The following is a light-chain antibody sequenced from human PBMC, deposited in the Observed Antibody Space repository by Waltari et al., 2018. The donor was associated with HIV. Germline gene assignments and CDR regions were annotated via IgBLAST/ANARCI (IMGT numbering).Light chain of an antibody. CDR1: QGISNY. V-gene: IGKV1-9*01. CDR2: AAS. J-gene: IGKJ1*01. CDR3: QQLDTYPRT. Sequence: DIQLTQSPSFLSASVGDTVTITCRASQGISNYLAWYQQKPGNAPKLLIFAASTLQTGVPSRFSGSGFGTEFTLTISSIHPEDFATYSCQQLDTYPRTFGQGTKVEIK.